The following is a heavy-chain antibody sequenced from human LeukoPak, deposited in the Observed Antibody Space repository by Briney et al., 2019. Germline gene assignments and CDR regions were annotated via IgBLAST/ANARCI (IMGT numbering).Heavy chain of an antibody. CDR1: GYTFTSYA. D-gene: IGHD4-17*01. Sequence: ASVKVSCKASGYTFTSYAMHWVRQAPGQRLEWMGWINAGNGNTKYSQKFQGRVTITRDTSASTAYMELSSLRSEDTAVYYCARAQNDYGDYVDYWGQGTPVTVSS. V-gene: IGHV1-3*01. CDR2: INAGNGNT. CDR3: ARAQNDYGDYVDY. J-gene: IGHJ4*02.